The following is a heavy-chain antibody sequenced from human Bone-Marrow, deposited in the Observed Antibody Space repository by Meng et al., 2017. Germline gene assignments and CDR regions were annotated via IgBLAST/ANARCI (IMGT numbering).Heavy chain of an antibody. J-gene: IGHJ4*02. CDR1: GFTFSSYA. CDR3: AKDRDYDYVWGSFDY. V-gene: IGHV3-23*01. D-gene: IGHD3-16*01. CDR2: IGGRGGST. Sequence: GESLKIPCAASGFTFSSYAMGWVRQAPGQGLEWVSAIGGRGGSTYYADSVKGRFTISRDNSRDTLYLQMNSLRAEDTAVYYCAKDRDYDYVWGSFDYWGQGTLVTVSS.